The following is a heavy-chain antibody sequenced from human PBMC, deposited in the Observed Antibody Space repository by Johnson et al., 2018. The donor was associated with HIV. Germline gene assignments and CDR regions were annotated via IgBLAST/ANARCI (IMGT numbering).Heavy chain of an antibody. D-gene: IGHD5-18*01. CDR1: GLTFCSYG. V-gene: IGHV3-33*01. CDR2: IWYDGSNK. Sequence: VESVGGVVQPGRSLRLSCAASGLTFCSYGMHWVRQAPGKGLAWVAVIWYDGSNKDYADSVKGRFTNSRDNSKNTLYLQMNSLRAEDTAVYYCARDSPRIQLWDDAFDIWGQGTMVTVSS. J-gene: IGHJ3*02. CDR3: ARDSPRIQLWDDAFDI.